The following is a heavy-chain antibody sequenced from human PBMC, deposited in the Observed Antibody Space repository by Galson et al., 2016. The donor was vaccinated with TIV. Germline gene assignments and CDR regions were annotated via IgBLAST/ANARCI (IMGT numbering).Heavy chain of an antibody. CDR2: INPSGGST. J-gene: IGHJ4*02. Sequence: SVKVSCKASGYTFTSYYMHWVRQAPGQGLEWMGIINPSGGSTSYAQKFQGRVTMTRDTSTSTVYMELGGLRSEDTAVYYCARVLDVAGTDYWGQGTLVTVSS. D-gene: IGHD6-19*01. CDR1: GYTFTSYY. V-gene: IGHV1-46*01. CDR3: ARVLDVAGTDY.